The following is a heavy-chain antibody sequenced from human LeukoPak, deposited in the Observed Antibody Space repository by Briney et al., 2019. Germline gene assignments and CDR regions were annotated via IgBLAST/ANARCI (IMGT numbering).Heavy chain of an antibody. V-gene: IGHV1-69*13. CDR3: ARVVVPAAPNLYYYYYMDV. J-gene: IGHJ6*03. CDR2: IIPIFGTA. Sequence: GASVKVSCKASGYTFTSYDINWVRQATGQGLEWMGGIIPIFGTANYAQKFQGRVTITADESTSTAYMELSSLRSEDTAVYYCARVVVPAAPNLYYYYYMDVWGKGTTVTISS. CDR1: GYTFTSYD. D-gene: IGHD2-2*01.